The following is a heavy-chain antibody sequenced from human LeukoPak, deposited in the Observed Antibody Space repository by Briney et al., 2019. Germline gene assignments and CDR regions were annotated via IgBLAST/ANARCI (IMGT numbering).Heavy chain of an antibody. CDR2: TYYRSKWYN. J-gene: IGHJ5*02. CDR1: GDSVSSNSAA. CDR3: ARGRYSGYDYSPNWFDP. V-gene: IGHV6-1*01. D-gene: IGHD5-12*01. Sequence: SQTLSLTCAISGDSVSSNSAAWNWIRQSPSRGLEWLGRTYYRSKWYNDYAVSVKSRITINPDTSKNQFSLQLNSVTPEDTAVYYCARGRYSGYDYSPNWFDPWGQGTLVTVSS.